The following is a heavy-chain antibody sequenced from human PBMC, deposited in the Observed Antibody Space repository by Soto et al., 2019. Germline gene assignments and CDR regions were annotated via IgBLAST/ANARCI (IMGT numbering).Heavy chain of an antibody. J-gene: IGHJ4*02. CDR1: GGSISSSSYY. V-gene: IGHV4-39*01. CDR2: IYYSGST. D-gene: IGHD3-10*01. CDR3: ARRPGRLLMTAHFDY. Sequence: SETLSLTCTVSGGSISSSSYYWGWIRQPPGKGLEWIGSIYYSGSTYYNPSLKSRVTISVDTSKNQFSLKLSSVTAADTAVYYCARRPGRLLMTAHFDYWGQGTLVTVSS.